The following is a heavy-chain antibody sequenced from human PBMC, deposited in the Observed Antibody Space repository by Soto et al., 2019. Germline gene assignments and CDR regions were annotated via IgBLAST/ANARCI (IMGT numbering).Heavy chain of an antibody. V-gene: IGHV3-9*01. CDR2: ISSNSDTI. D-gene: IGHD1-26*01. CDR1: GFTIDDYA. J-gene: IGHJ4*02. CDR3: VKDMKWGGMTTIHYFES. Sequence: EVQLVESGGGLVQPGRSLRLSCAASGFTIDDYAMHWVRQVPGKGLEWVSGISSNSDTIDYADSVKGRFTISRDNAKNSLFLQMNSLRPEDTALYYCVKDMKWGGMTTIHYFESWGQGTLVTVSS.